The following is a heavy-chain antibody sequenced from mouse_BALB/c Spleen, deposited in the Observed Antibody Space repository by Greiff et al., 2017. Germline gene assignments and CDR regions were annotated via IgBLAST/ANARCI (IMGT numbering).Heavy chain of an antibody. CDR1: GFTFSDYY. Sequence: EVQGVESGGGLVKPGGSLKLSCAASGFTFSDYYMYWVRQTPEKRLEWVATISDGGSYTYYPDSVKGRFTISRDNAKNNLYLQMSSLKSEDTAMYYCARELRYDYEYYFDYWGQGTTLTVSS. CDR3: ARELRYDYEYYFDY. J-gene: IGHJ2*01. V-gene: IGHV5-4*02. CDR2: ISDGGSYT. D-gene: IGHD2-4*01.